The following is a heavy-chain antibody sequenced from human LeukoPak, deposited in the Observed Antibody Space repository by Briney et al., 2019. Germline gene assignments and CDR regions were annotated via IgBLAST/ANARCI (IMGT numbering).Heavy chain of an antibody. D-gene: IGHD6-13*01. V-gene: IGHV3-23*01. CDR2: ISGSGGST. CDR3: AKGTGSFLDYYYYYMDV. CDR1: GFTFSSYA. J-gene: IGHJ6*03. Sequence: GGSLRLSCAASGFTFSSYAMSWVRQAPGKGLEWVSAISGSGGSTYYADSVKGRFTISRDNSKNRLYLQMNSLRAEDTAVYYCAKGTGSFLDYYYYYMDVWGKGTTVTVSS.